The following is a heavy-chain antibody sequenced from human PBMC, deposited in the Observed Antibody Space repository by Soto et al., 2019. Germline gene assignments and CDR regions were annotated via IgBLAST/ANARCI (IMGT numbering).Heavy chain of an antibody. Sequence: GGSLRLSCAASGFTFSSYGMHWVRQAPGKGLEWVAVIWYDGSNKYYADSVKGRFTISRDNSKNTLYLQMNSLRAEDTAVYYCARATTPKDYYYYYGMDVWGQGTTVTVSS. CDR1: GFTFSSYG. D-gene: IGHD1-7*01. CDR3: ARATTPKDYYYYYGMDV. CDR2: IWYDGSNK. V-gene: IGHV3-33*01. J-gene: IGHJ6*02.